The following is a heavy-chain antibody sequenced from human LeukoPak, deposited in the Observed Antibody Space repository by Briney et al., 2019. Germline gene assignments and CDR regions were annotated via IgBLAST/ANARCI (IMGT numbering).Heavy chain of an antibody. CDR3: ARAGSGYSFDY. CDR1: GGSSISSYY. V-gene: IGHV4-59*01. J-gene: IGHJ4*02. Sequence: PSETLSLTCTVSGGSSISSYYWTWIRQPPGKGLEWIGYIYYSGSTNYNPSLRSRVTISVDTSKNQFSLKLSSVTAADTAVYYCARAGSGYSFDYWGQGTRVTVSS. CDR2: IYYSGST. D-gene: IGHD3-22*01.